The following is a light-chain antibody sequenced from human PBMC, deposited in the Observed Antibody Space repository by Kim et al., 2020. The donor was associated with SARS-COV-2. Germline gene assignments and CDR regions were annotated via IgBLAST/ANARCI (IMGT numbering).Light chain of an antibody. J-gene: IGKJ4*01. Sequence: DIQMTQSPSSLAASVGDRVTIACRASQSISTYLNWYQQKPGKAPKLLIYAASTLQTGVPSRFSGSGSGTEFTLTIGSLQPEDFATYYCQQSHTTPLLTFGGETKVDI. CDR1: QSISTY. CDR3: QQSHTTPLLT. V-gene: IGKV1-39*01. CDR2: AAS.